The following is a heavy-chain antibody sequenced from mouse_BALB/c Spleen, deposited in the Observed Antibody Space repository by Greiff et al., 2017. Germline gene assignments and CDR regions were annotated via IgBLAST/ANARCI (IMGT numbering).Heavy chain of an antibody. V-gene: IGHV3-2*02. CDR1: GYSITSDYA. J-gene: IGHJ4*01. CDR3: ARENFYLRAMDY. D-gene: IGHD2-3*01. CDR2: ISYSGST. Sequence: EVQLQQSGPGLVKPSQSLSLTCTVTGYSITSDYAWNWIRQFPGNKLEWMGYISYSGSTSYNPSLKSRISITRDTSKNQFFLQLNSVTTEDTATYYCARENFYLRAMDYWGQGTSVTVSS.